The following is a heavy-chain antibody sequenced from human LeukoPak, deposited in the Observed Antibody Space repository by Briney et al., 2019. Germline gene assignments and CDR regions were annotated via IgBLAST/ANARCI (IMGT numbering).Heavy chain of an antibody. D-gene: IGHD1-1*01. Sequence: GGSLRLSCAASGFTFSSYEMNWVRQAPGKGLGWVSYISSSGTTIYHADSVKGRSTISRDNAKNSLYLQVNSLRAEDAGLYYCAGGPTTGNLDYWGQGSLVTVSS. CDR2: ISSSGTTI. V-gene: IGHV3-48*03. CDR3: AGGPTTGNLDY. CDR1: GFTFSSYE. J-gene: IGHJ4*02.